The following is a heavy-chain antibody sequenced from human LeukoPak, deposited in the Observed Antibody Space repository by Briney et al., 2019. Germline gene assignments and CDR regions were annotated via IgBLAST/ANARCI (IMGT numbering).Heavy chain of an antibody. V-gene: IGHV1-69*06. CDR1: GYSFIDYY. CDR3: AREESIGSYQFLNDY. J-gene: IGHJ4*02. CDR2: IIPFFGRA. Sequence: SVKVSCKASGYSFIDYYIHWVRQAPGQGLEWIGGIIPFFGRADYAQKFQGRVTITADKSTSTAYMEVRSLRSDDTAVYYCAREESIGSYQFLNDYWGQGTLVTVSS. D-gene: IGHD1-26*01.